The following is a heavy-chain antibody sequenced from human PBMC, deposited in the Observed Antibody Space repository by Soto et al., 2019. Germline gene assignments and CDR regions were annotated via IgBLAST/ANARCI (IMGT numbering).Heavy chain of an antibody. J-gene: IGHJ4*02. Sequence: SETLSLTCTVSGASVTSYYWSWIRQPPGKGLEWIGDIYHSGITKYNPSLKRRITISVDTSKNQFSLKLSTVTAADTAVYYCAREDHIGGYYFDYWGQGTLVTVSS. CDR1: GASVTSYY. CDR2: IYHSGIT. V-gene: IGHV4-59*02. D-gene: IGHD3-16*01. CDR3: AREDHIGGYYFDY.